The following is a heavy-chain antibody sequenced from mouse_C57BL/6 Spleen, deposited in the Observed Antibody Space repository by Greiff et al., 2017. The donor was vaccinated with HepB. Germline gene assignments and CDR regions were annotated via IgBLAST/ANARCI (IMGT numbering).Heavy chain of an antibody. CDR3: ARRNYDYDVTFAY. CDR2: ISSGSSTI. Sequence: EVQVVESGGGLVKPGGSLKLSCAASGFTFSDYGMHWVRQAPEKGLEWVAYISSGSSTIYYADTVKGRFTISRDNAKNTLFLQMTSLRSEDTAMYYCARRNYDYDVTFAYWGQGTLVTVSA. CDR1: GFTFSDYG. V-gene: IGHV5-17*01. D-gene: IGHD2-4*01. J-gene: IGHJ3*01.